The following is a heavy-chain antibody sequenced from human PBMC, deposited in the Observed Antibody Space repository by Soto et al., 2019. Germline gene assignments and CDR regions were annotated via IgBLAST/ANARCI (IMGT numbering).Heavy chain of an antibody. CDR3: AREWEWELLRHYYGMDV. J-gene: IGHJ6*02. CDR2: INPNSGGT. D-gene: IGHD1-26*01. Sequence: XSVNVSFQASGYTFTCYYMHGVRQAPGQGLEWMGWINPNSGGTNYAQKFQGRVTMTRDASISTAYMELSRLRSDDTAVYYCAREWEWELLRHYYGMDVWGQGTTVTVSS. CDR1: GYTFTCYY. V-gene: IGHV1-2*02.